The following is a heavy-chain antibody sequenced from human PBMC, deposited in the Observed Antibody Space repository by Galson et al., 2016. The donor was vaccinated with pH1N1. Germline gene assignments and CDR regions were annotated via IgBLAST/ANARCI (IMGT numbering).Heavy chain of an antibody. J-gene: IGHJ3*02. CDR1: GDSISDGYY. Sequence: ETLSLTCAVSGDSISDGYYWGWIRQPPGKGLEWIGSIYHSGSTYYNPSLKSRVTISLDTSKNQFSLKLRSVTAADTAVYYCEYGSNLDAFDMWGQGTMVTVSS. CDR3: EYGSNLDAFDM. V-gene: IGHV4-38-2*01. CDR2: IYHSGST. D-gene: IGHD5-24*01.